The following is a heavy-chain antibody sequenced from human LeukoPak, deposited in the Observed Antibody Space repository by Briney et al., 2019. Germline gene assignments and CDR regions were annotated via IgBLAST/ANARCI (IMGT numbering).Heavy chain of an antibody. D-gene: IGHD3-10*01. CDR2: ISGSGGST. V-gene: IGHV3-23*01. J-gene: IGHJ6*03. CDR1: GFTFSSYA. CDR3: ARFGHARVYYYYYYMDV. Sequence: PGGSLRLSCAASGFTFSSYAMSWVRQAPGKGLEWVSAISGSGGSTYYADSVKGRFTISRDNSKNTLYLQMNSLRAEDTAVYYCARFGHARVYYYYYYMDVWGKGTTVTVSS.